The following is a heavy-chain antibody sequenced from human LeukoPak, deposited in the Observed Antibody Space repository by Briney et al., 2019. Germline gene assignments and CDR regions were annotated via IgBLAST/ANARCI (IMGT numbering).Heavy chain of an antibody. V-gene: IGHV3-23*01. J-gene: IGHJ5*02. CDR2: ISGSGGST. CDR1: GFTFSSYA. CDR3: AKDLKPSSSWPTTGFDP. Sequence: GSLRLSCAASGFTFSSYAMSWVRQAPGKGLEWVSAISGSGGSTYYADSVKGRFTISRDNSKNTLYLQMNSPRAEDTAVYYCAKDLKPSSSWPTTGFDPWGQGTLVTVSS. D-gene: IGHD6-13*01.